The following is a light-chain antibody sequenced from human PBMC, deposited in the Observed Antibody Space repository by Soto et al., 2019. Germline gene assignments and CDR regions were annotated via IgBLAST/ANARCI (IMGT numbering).Light chain of an antibody. J-gene: IGKJ1*01. CDR1: QSVRNA. Sequence: EIVLTQSPGTLSLSPGERATLSCRASQSVRNALAWYQHQPGQAPRLLIFDAFKRATGIPARFSGSGSGTDFTLTISSLEPEDFVLYYCQQRSNWPGTFGQGTKVDIK. CDR2: DAF. CDR3: QQRSNWPGT. V-gene: IGKV3-11*01.